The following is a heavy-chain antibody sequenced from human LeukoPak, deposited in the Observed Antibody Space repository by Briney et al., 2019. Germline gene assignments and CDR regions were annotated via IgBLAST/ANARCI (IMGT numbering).Heavy chain of an antibody. D-gene: IGHD3-3*01. J-gene: IGHJ4*02. V-gene: IGHV3-21*01. CDR1: GFTFRTHT. Sequence: GGSLRLSCTASGFTFRTHTMNWVRQALGKGLEWVSCISSSSSDISYADSVKGRFTISRDNAKNSLYLHMSSLRAEDTAVYYCARVPGGLEWADFDYWGQGTLVTVSS. CDR2: ISSSSSDI. CDR3: ARVPGGLEWADFDY.